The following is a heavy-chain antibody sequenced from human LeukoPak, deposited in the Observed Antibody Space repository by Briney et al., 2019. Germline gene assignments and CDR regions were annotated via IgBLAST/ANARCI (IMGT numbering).Heavy chain of an antibody. CDR3: ARNFYFDSSGYYHY. CDR2: INPNSGGT. V-gene: IGHV1-2*02. J-gene: IGHJ4*02. D-gene: IGHD3-22*01. Sequence: ASVKVSCKASGYTFTGNYMHWVRQAPGQGLEWMGWINPNSGGTNYAQKFQGRVTMTRDTSISTAYMELSRLRSDDTAVYYCARNFYFDSSGYYHYWGQGTLVTVSS. CDR1: GYTFTGNY.